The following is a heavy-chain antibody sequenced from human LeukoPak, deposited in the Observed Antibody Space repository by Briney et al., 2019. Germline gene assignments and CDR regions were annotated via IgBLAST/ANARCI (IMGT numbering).Heavy chain of an antibody. Sequence: AGGSLRLSCAASGFTFSDHYMDWVRQAPGKGLEWVGRTRNKATRYTTTYAASVKGRFTISRDDSKNSIYLQMNSLKAGDTALYYWARGGTHTSGYSYLLAWGQGTLVTVSS. D-gene: IGHD5-18*01. CDR3: ARGGTHTSGYSYLLA. CDR1: GFTFSDHY. J-gene: IGHJ4*02. CDR2: TRNKATRYTT. V-gene: IGHV3-72*01.